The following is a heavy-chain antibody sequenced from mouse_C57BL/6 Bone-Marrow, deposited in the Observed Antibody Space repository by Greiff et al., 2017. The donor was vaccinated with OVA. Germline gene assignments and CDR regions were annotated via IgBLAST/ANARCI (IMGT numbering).Heavy chain of an antibody. CDR2: ISYSGST. Sequence: EVKLMESGPGLAKPSQTLSLTCSVTGYSITSDYWNWIRKFPGNKLEYMGYISYSGSTYYNPSLKSRISITRDTSKNQYYLQLNSVTTEDTATYYCARYRVLRSKGYAMDYWGQGTSVTVSS. D-gene: IGHD1-1*01. CDR1: GYSITSDY. J-gene: IGHJ4*01. CDR3: ARYRVLRSKGYAMDY. V-gene: IGHV3-8*01.